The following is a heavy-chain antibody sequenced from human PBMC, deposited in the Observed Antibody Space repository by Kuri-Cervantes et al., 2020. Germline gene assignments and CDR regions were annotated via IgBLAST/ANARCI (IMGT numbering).Heavy chain of an antibody. Sequence: GGSLRLSCTASGFTFGDYAMSWVRQAPGKGLEWVGFIRSKAYGGTTEYAASVKGRFTISRDNSKNTVYLQMNSLRAEDTANYYCVKYSGIYGASFDYLGQGTLVTVSS. D-gene: IGHD5-12*01. V-gene: IGHV3-49*04. J-gene: IGHJ4*02. CDR1: GFTFGDYA. CDR3: VKYSGIYGASFDY. CDR2: IRSKAYGGTT.